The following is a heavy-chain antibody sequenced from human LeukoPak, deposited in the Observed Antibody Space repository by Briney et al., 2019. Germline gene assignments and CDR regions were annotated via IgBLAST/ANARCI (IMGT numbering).Heavy chain of an antibody. D-gene: IGHD6-13*01. V-gene: IGHV1-69*04. CDR3: ARTKIAAAGILLDP. CDR1: GGTFSSYA. CDR2: IIPILGIA. J-gene: IGHJ5*02. Sequence: SVKVSCKASGGTFSSYAISWVRQAPGQGLEWMGRIIPILGIANYAQKFQGRVTITADKSTSTAYMELSSLRSEDTAVYYCARTKIAAAGILLDPWGQGTLVTVSS.